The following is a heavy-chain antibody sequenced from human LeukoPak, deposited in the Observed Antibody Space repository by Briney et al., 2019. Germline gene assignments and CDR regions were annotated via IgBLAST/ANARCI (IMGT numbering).Heavy chain of an antibody. Sequence: ASVKVSCKASGNTFTSYDINWVRQATGQGLEWMGWISAYNGNTNYAQKLQGRVTMTTDTSTSTAYMELRSLRSDDTAVYYCARRAWWERGEGYYYYYYMDVWGKGTTVTVSS. CDR1: GNTFTSYD. D-gene: IGHD1-26*01. CDR3: ARRAWWERGEGYYYYYYMDV. V-gene: IGHV1-18*01. J-gene: IGHJ6*03. CDR2: ISAYNGNT.